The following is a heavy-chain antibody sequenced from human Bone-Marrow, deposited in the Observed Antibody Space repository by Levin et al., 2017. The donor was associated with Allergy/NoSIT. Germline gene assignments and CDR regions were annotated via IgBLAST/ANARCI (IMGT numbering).Heavy chain of an antibody. D-gene: IGHD2-15*01. CDR3: ARDSCSGNTCFFAY. Sequence: GGSLRLSCTASGVIFSRNWMHWVRQVPGKGLSWVSRVNGDGSGTSYADFARGRFSISRDNAKNTVFLQMNSLRVEDTAVYYCARDSCSGNTCFFAYWGQGTLVTVSS. J-gene: IGHJ4*02. CDR1: GVIFSRNW. V-gene: IGHV3-74*01. CDR2: VNGDGSGT.